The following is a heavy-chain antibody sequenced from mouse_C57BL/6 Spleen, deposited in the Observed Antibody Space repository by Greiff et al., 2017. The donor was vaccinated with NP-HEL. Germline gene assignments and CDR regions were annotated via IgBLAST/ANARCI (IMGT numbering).Heavy chain of an antibody. J-gene: IGHJ4*01. CDR3: ARLSNGRAMDD. CDR1: GYTFTSYD. D-gene: IGHD4-1*01. CDR2: IYPRDGST. Sequence: QVQLQQSGPELVKPGASVKLSCKASGYTFTSYDINWVKQRPGQGLEWIGWIYPRDGSTKYNEKFKGTATLTVDTSSSTSYMELHSLTSEDAAVYFCARLSNGRAMDDWGQGTSVTVSS. V-gene: IGHV1-85*01.